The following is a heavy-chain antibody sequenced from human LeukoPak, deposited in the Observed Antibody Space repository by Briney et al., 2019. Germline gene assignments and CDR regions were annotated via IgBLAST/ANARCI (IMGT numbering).Heavy chain of an antibody. Sequence: GESLKISCKSSGYSYTSYWIGWVRQMPGKGLEWMGIIYPGDSDTRYSPSFQGQVTISADKSISTAYLQWSSLEASDTAMYYCARQGGSSWYLDAFDIWGQGTMVTVSS. J-gene: IGHJ3*02. CDR3: ARQGGSSWYLDAFDI. D-gene: IGHD6-13*01. CDR1: GYSYTSYW. V-gene: IGHV5-51*01. CDR2: IYPGDSDT.